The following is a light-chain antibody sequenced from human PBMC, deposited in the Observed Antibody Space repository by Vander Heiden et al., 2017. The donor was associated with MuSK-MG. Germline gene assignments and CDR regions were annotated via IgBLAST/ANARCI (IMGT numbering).Light chain of an antibody. CDR3: QQYGSSPHT. J-gene: IGKJ2*01. CDR2: GAS. Sequence: EILLTQSPGPLSLSPGERATLSCRASQSVSSSYLAWYQQKPGQAPRLLIYGASSRATGIPDRFSGSGSGTDFTLTISRLDPEDFAVYYCQQYGSSPHTFGQGTKLEIK. V-gene: IGKV3-20*01. CDR1: QSVSSSY.